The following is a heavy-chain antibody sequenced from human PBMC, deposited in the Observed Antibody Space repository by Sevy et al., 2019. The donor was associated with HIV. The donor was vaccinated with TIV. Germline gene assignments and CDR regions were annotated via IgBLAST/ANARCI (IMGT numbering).Heavy chain of an antibody. CDR1: GFTFSKYS. CDR2: LSFGCGRI. V-gene: IGHV3-23*01. J-gene: IGHJ4*02. D-gene: IGHD2-2*01. CDR3: AREGCSKPHDY. Sequence: GGSLRLSCVASGFTFSKYSMSWVRQPPGKGLEWVSTLSFGCGRINYADSVKGRFTMSRDDSRNTFYLQMDSLRAEDTAIYSCAREGCSKPHDYWGQGTLVTVSS.